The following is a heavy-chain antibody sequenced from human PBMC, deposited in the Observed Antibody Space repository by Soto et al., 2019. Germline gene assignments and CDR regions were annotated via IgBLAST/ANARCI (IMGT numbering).Heavy chain of an antibody. Sequence: ASVKVSCKVSGYTLTELSMHWVRQAPGKGLEWKGGFDPEDGETIYAQKFRGRVTMTEDTSTDTAYMELSSLRSEDTAVYYCVYPLMALDAFDIWGQGTMVTVSS. CDR2: FDPEDGET. CDR1: GYTLTELS. J-gene: IGHJ3*02. V-gene: IGHV1-24*01. CDR3: VYPLMALDAFDI. D-gene: IGHD2-2*02.